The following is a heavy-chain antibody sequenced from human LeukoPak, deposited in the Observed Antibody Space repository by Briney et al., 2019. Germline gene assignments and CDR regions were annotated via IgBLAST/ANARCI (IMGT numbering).Heavy chain of an antibody. V-gene: IGHV4-59*01. CDR2: IYYSGST. CDR3: ARERGYCSGGSCYFDFDY. D-gene: IGHD2-15*01. CDR1: GGSISSYY. J-gene: IGHJ4*02. Sequence: PSETLSLTCTVFGGSISSYYWSWIRQPPGKGLEWIGYIYYSGSTNYNPSLKSRVTISVDTSKNQFSLKLSSVTAADTAVYYCARERGYCSGGSCYFDFDYWGQGTLVTVSS.